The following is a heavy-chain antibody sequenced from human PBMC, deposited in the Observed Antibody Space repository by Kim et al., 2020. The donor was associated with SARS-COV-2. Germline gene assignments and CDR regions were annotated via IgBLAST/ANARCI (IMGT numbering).Heavy chain of an antibody. CDR2: IYYSGST. CDR1: GGSISSYY. D-gene: IGHD5-12*01. CDR3: ARQGDGYNYFLGY. V-gene: IGHV4-59*01. J-gene: IGHJ4*02. Sequence: SETLSLTCTVSGGSISSYYWSWIRQPPGKGLEWIGYIYYSGSTNYNPSLKSRVTISVDTSKNQFSLKLSSVTAADTAVYYCARQGDGYNYFLGYWGQGTLVTVSS.